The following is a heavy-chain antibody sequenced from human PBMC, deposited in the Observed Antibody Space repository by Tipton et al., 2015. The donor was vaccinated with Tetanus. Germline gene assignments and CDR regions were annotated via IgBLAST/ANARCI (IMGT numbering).Heavy chain of an antibody. Sequence: TLSLTCTVSGDSLSNGDYYWSWIRQPPGKGLESIGYISNSGSTYYNPSLKSRVTISVDTSQKQISLKVNSVTAADTAVYYCARDGGVRGGYSSSRGMVVWGQGATFSFS. D-gene: IGHD3-10*01. V-gene: IGHV4-30-4*01. CDR1: GDSLSNGDYY. J-gene: IGHJ6*02. CDR2: ISNSGST. CDR3: ARDGGVRGGYSSSRGMVV.